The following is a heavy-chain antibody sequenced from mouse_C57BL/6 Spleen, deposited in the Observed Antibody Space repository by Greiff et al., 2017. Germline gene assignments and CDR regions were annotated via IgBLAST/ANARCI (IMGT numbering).Heavy chain of an antibody. D-gene: IGHD1-1*02. V-gene: IGHV1-39*01. CDR1: GYSFNDYN. Sequence: VQLQQSGPELVKPGASVKISCKASGYSFNDYNMNWVKQSNGKSLEWIGVINPKYGTTSYNPKFKGKATLTVDQSSSTTYMQLNRLTSEDSAVYYCAIEWWDAGYCFDLWGPGTTRTVFS. CDR2: INPKYGTT. J-gene: IGHJ2*01. CDR3: AIEWWDAGYCFDL.